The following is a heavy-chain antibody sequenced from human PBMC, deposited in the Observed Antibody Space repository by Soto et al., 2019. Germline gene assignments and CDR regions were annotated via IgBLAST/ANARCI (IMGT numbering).Heavy chain of an antibody. CDR2: IYYSGST. D-gene: IGHD6-13*01. J-gene: IGHJ5*02. V-gene: IGHV4-59*01. CDR1: GGSISSYY. CDR3: ARDNGQNSSWIPTIGFDP. Sequence: PSETLSLTCTVSGGSISSYYWSWIRQPPGKGLEWIGYIYYSGSTNYNPSLKSRVTISVDTSKNQFSLKLGSVTAADTAVYYCARDNGQNSSWIPTIGFDPWGQGTLVTVSS.